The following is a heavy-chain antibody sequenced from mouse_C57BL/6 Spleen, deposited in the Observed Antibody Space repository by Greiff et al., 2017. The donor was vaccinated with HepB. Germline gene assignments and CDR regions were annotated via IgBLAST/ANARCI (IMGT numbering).Heavy chain of an antibody. D-gene: IGHD2-1*01. CDR1: GYTFTDYE. CDR3: TRGLLSPYFDY. Sequence: VQLQQSGAELVRPGASVTLSCKASGYTFTDYEMHWVKQTPVHGLEWIGAIDPETGGTAYNQKFKGKAILTADKSSSTAYMVLRSLTSEDSAVYYCTRGLLSPYFDYWGQGTTLTVSS. J-gene: IGHJ2*01. V-gene: IGHV1-15*01. CDR2: IDPETGGT.